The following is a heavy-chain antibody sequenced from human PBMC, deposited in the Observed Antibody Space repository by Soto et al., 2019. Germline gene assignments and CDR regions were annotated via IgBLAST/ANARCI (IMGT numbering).Heavy chain of an antibody. V-gene: IGHV3-30*03. CDR1: GFTFSSYG. CDR2: ISYDGSNK. Sequence: GGSLRLSCAASGFTFSSYGMHWVRQAPGKGLEWVAVISYDGSNKYYADSVKGRFTISRDNSKNTLYLQMNSLRAEDTAVYYCARHLPYASGSYAWFDPWGQGTLVTVSS. CDR3: ARHLPYASGSYAWFDP. J-gene: IGHJ5*02. D-gene: IGHD3-10*01.